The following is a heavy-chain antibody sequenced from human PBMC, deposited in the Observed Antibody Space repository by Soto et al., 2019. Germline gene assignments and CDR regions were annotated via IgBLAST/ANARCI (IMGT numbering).Heavy chain of an antibody. CDR1: GFTFSTSD. Sequence: GGSLRLSCVASGFTFSTSDMHWVRQAPGQGLEWVAVVSYDERNIYYADSVKGRFSVSRDNSKNTLFLHMNSLRAEDTAVYFCAELVDKSLDDYWGQGALVTVSS. CDR3: AELVDKSLDDY. CDR2: VSYDERNI. J-gene: IGHJ4*02. D-gene: IGHD3-16*01. V-gene: IGHV3-30*03.